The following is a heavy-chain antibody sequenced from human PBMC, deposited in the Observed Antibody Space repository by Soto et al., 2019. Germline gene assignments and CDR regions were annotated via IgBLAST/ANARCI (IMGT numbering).Heavy chain of an antibody. CDR1: GGSISTSSDD. D-gene: IGHD4-17*01. CDR2: IYYSGST. Sequence: TSDTLSLTCSVSGGSISTSSDDWSWIRQPPGKGLEWIGYIYYSGSTYYNPSLKSRVTISVDTSKNQFSLKVSSVTAADTAVYYCATTGGRGDYAFGSWGQGALVTVSS. J-gene: IGHJ4*02. V-gene: IGHV4-61*01. CDR3: ATTGGRGDYAFGS.